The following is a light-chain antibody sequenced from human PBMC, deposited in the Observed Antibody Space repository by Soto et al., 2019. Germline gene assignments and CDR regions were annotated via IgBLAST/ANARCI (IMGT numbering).Light chain of an antibody. V-gene: IGKV3D-20*01. CDR1: ERVSSSY. J-gene: IGKJ5*01. CDR2: DAS. CDR3: QQYGSSTIT. Sequence: TQSPSSLSLSRGERATLSCGASERVSSSYVAWYQMKAGLAPRXXIHDASTRESGIPDRFRGSKSGTEFTLTIRGLEAEDAALYYCQQYGSSTITFGQGTRLEIK.